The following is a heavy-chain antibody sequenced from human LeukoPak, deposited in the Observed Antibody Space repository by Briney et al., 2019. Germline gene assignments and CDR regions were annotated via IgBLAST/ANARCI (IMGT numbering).Heavy chain of an antibody. CDR1: GFNFSSYW. CDR2: IKQDGSEK. J-gene: IGHJ4*02. Sequence: PEGSLRLSCAASGFNFSSYWMSWVRQAPGKGLEWAANIKQDGSEKYYVDSVKGRFTISRDNAKNSLYLQMNSLRAEDTGVYYCARQEYSTFDYWGQGTLVTVSS. D-gene: IGHD2/OR15-2a*01. V-gene: IGHV3-7*02. CDR3: ARQEYSTFDY.